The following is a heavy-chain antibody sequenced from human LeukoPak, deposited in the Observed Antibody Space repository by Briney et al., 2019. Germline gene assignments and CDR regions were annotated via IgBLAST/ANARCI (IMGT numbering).Heavy chain of an antibody. CDR1: GFTFSRYG. CDR2: ISGSGGST. CDR3: ARARSGSYSQFDY. J-gene: IGHJ4*02. V-gene: IGHV3-23*01. Sequence: GGTLRLSCAASGFTFSRYGMSWVRQAPGKGLEWVSAISGSGGSTYYADSVKGRFTISRDNTKNTLYLQMNSLRAEDTAVYYCARARSGSYSQFDYWGQGTLVTVSS. D-gene: IGHD1-26*01.